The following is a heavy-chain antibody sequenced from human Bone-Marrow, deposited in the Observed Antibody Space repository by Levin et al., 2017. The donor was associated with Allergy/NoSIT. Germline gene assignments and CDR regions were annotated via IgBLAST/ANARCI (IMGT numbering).Heavy chain of an antibody. D-gene: IGHD3-10*01. CDR1: GFAFNTYA. J-gene: IGHJ4*02. CDR3: ARSTMVRGAKYFFDS. CDR2: LSSNDHTT. V-gene: IGHV3-23*01. Sequence: HAGGSLRLSCAASGFAFNTYAMTWVRQAPGKGLEWVSTLSSNDHTTHYAGSVKGRFTISRDNSNNTLYLQMSSLRAEDSAIYYCARSTMVRGAKYFFDSWGQGTLVTVSS.